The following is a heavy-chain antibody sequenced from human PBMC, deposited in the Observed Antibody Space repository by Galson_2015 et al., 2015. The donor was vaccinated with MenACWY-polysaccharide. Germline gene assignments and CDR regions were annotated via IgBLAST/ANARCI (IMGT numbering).Heavy chain of an antibody. CDR1: GFTFTDYG. Sequence: SVKVSCKASGFTFTDYGINWVRQAPGQGLEWMGNITTYNGDTNYAQQFQGRVTMTADTSTNTAYMELTNLKSDDTAVYYCARDNRAVVLVPGINWFDAWGLETRVAVS. CDR3: ARDNRAVVLVPGINWFDA. CDR2: ITTYNGDT. J-gene: IGHJ5*02. D-gene: IGHD3-16*01. V-gene: IGHV1-18*01.